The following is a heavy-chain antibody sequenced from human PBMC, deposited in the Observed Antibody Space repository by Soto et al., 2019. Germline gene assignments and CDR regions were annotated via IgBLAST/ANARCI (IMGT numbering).Heavy chain of an antibody. D-gene: IGHD1-26*01. CDR1: GFTFSDHY. J-gene: IGHJ4*02. CDR2: TRNKANSYTT. Sequence: EVQLVESGGGLVQPGGSLRLSCAASGFTFSDHYMDWVRQAPGKGLEWVGRTRNKANSYTTEYAASVKGRFTISRDDSKNSLYLQMNSLKTEDTAGYYCARAEVGATTYWGQGTLVTVSS. V-gene: IGHV3-72*01. CDR3: ARAEVGATTY.